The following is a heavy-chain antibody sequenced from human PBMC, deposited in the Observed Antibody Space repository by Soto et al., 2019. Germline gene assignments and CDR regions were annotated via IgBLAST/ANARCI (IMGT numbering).Heavy chain of an antibody. CDR1: GFTFSSYG. CDR2: ISYDGSNK. D-gene: IGHD2-21*02. V-gene: IGHV3-30*18. CDR3: AKEYCGGDCYSRTYYYYGMDV. J-gene: IGHJ6*02. Sequence: QVQLVESGGGVVQPGRSLRLSCAASGFTFSSYGMHWVRQAPGKGLEWVAVISYDGSNKYYADSVQGRFTISRDNSKNTLYLQMNSLRAEDTAVYYCAKEYCGGDCYSRTYYYYGMDVWGQGTTVTVSS.